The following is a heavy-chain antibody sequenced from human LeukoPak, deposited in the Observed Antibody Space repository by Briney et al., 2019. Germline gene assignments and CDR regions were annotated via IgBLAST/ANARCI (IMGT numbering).Heavy chain of an antibody. CDR3: ARGIPMGNLVFDC. Sequence: SETLSLTCTVSGASVSRHYWNWIRQPPGKGLEWIGYIYYGGTSNYNPSLKSRVTMSLGTSKNQFSLKLSFVTAADTAVYFCARGIPMGNLVFDCWGQGTLVTVSS. V-gene: IGHV4-59*02. CDR1: GASVSRHY. D-gene: IGHD3-10*01. J-gene: IGHJ4*02. CDR2: IYYGGTS.